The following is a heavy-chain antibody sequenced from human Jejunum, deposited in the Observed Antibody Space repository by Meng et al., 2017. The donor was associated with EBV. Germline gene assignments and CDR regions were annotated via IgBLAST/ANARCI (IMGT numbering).Heavy chain of an antibody. CDR1: GDRFGTYS. CDR2: TVPIFGTP. D-gene: IGHD4-17*01. J-gene: IGHJ4*02. CDR3: ARAGGDYEDY. V-gene: IGHV1-69*15. Sequence: QEQLVQAGAEVKKPGPSVKVSCKASGDRFGTYSVSWVRQAPGQGLEWMGNTVPIFGTPSYAQKFQGRVTITADESTRTAFMELRNLRSEDSAMYYCARAGGDYEDYWGQGTLVTVSS.